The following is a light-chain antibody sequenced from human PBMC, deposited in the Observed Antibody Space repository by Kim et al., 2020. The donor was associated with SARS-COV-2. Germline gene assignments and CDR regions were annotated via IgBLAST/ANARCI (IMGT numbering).Light chain of an antibody. V-gene: IGKV1-8*01. Sequence: ASTGDRVTFTCRASQGISSYLAWYQHKPGEAPKLLLYAASSLQSGVPSRFSGSGSGTDFTLTISCLQSEDFATYYCQQYNTYPWTFGQGTKVDIK. CDR1: QGISSY. CDR3: QQYNTYPWT. CDR2: AAS. J-gene: IGKJ1*01.